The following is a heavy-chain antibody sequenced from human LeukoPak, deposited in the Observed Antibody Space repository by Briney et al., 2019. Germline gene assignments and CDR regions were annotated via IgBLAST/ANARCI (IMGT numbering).Heavy chain of an antibody. Sequence: GGSLRLSCAASGFTFSTYAMHWVRQAPGKGLEYVSAISTDGGTTYYANSVKGRFTISRDNFKNTLYLQMGSLRAEDMAVYYCARWEPTSCYGEWGQRTLVTVSS. CDR1: GFTFSTYA. CDR3: ARWEPTSCYGE. J-gene: IGHJ4*02. CDR2: ISTDGGTT. D-gene: IGHD2-2*01. V-gene: IGHV3-64*01.